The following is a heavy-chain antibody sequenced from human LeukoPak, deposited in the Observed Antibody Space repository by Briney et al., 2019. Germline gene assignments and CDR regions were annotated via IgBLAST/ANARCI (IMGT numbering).Heavy chain of an antibody. CDR3: ARVGSTYYYDSSGYWYNWFDP. CDR1: GYTFTSHY. Sequence: GASVKISCKASGYTFTSHYMHWVRQAPGQGLEWMGGIIPIFGTANYAQKFQGRVTITADESTSTAYMELSSLRSEDTAVYYCARVGSTYYYDSSGYWYNWFDPWGQGTLVTVSS. CDR2: IIPIFGTA. V-gene: IGHV1-69*13. D-gene: IGHD3-22*01. J-gene: IGHJ5*02.